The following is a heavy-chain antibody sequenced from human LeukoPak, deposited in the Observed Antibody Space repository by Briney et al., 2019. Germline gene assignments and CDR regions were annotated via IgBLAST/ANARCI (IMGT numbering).Heavy chain of an antibody. CDR3: ASALGSVGATKDY. D-gene: IGHD1-26*01. CDR2: ISSSGSTI. Sequence: GGSLRLSCAASGFTFSSYEMNWVRQAPGKGLEWVSYISSSGSTIYYADSVKGRFTISRDNAKNSLYLQMNSLRAEGTAVYYCASALGSVGATKDYWGQGILVTVSS. V-gene: IGHV3-48*03. J-gene: IGHJ4*02. CDR1: GFTFSSYE.